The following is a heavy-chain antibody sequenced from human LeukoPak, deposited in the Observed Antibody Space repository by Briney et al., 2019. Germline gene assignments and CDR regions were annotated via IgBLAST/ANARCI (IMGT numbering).Heavy chain of an antibody. CDR1: GGTFSSHA. V-gene: IGHV1-69*05. J-gene: IGHJ4*02. D-gene: IGHD5-12*01. CDR2: INPIFGTT. Sequence: SAKVSCKASGGTFSSHAISWVRQAPGQGLEWVGGINPIFGTTNYAQKFQGRVTITTDESTSTGYMELRSLRSDDTAVYYCARGDSGYDYGFDNWGQGTLVTVSS. CDR3: ARGDSGYDYGFDN.